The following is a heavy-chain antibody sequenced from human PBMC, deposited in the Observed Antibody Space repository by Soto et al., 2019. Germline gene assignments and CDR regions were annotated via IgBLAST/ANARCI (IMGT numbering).Heavy chain of an antibody. CDR3: AIVAY. V-gene: IGHV3-21*01. CDR2: ISSGSSDT. Sequence: VGSLRLSCESSVFTFSRVSMNCVRQVPGKWLEWVASISSGSSDTWYADSVKGRFIISRDNAQNSLFLQMNTLRPEDTAMYYCAIVAYWGPGTQVTVSS. CDR1: VFTFSRVS. J-gene: IGHJ4*02.